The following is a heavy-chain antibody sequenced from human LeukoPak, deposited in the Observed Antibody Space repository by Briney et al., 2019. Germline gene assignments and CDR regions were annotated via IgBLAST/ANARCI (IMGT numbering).Heavy chain of an antibody. V-gene: IGHV3-23*01. CDR3: AKDIGQLVGVYYFDY. D-gene: IGHD6-6*01. CDR1: GFTFSYYA. J-gene: IGHJ4*02. Sequence: PGGSLRLSCAASGFTFSYYAMSWVRQAPGRGLEWVSAIYLSGDSAYYADSVKGRFTISRDNAKNSLYLQMNSLRAEDTALYYCAKDIGQLVGVYYFDYWGQGTLVTVSS. CDR2: IYLSGDSA.